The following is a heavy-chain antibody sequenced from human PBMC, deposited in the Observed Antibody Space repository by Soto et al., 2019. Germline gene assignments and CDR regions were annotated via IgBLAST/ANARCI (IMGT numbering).Heavy chain of an antibody. J-gene: IGHJ5*02. CDR1: GFTVSSYW. CDR2: IKQDGSEK. V-gene: IGHV3-7*01. D-gene: IGHD2-15*01. CDR3: ARFPLGYCSGGSCQYNWFDP. Sequence: GSLRLSCAASGFTVSSYWMSWVRQAPGKGLEWVANIKQDGSEKYYVDSVKGRFTISRDNAKNSLYLQMNSLRAEDTAVYYCARFPLGYCSGGSCQYNWFDPWGQGTLVTVSS.